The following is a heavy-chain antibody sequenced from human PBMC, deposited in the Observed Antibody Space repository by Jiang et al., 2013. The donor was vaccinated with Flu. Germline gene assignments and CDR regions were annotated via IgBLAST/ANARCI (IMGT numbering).Heavy chain of an antibody. CDR2: ISGYNGNT. CDR3: ARAGTTPNWFDP. D-gene: IGHD1-14*01. Sequence: SVKVSCKASGYTFTSYDISWVRQAPGQGLEWMGWISGYNGNTNYAQKLQGRVTMTTDTSTSTAYMELRSLRSDDTAVYYCARAGTTPNWFDPWGQGTLVTVSS. J-gene: IGHJ5*02. CDR1: GYTFTSYD. V-gene: IGHV1-18*01.